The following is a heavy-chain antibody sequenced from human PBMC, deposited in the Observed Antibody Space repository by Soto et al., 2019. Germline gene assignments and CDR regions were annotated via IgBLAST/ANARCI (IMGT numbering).Heavy chain of an antibody. CDR2: IYYSGST. CDR1: GGSISSGGYY. V-gene: IGHV4-31*03. CDR3: ARDSLRMIVVVPAAMPLDV. Sequence: SETLSLTCTVSGGSISSGGYYWSWIRQHPGKGLEWIGYIYYSGSTYYNPSLKSRVTISVDTSKNQFSLKLSSVTAADTAVYYCARDSLRMIVVVPAAMPLDVWGQGTTVTVSS. J-gene: IGHJ6*02. D-gene: IGHD2-2*01.